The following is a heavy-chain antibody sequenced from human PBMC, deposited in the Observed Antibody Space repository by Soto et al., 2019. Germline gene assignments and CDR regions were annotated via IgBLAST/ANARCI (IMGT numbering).Heavy chain of an antibody. J-gene: IGHJ6*03. D-gene: IGHD3-10*01. CDR1: GYSFTSYW. CDR3: ARHDQGSPYYYGSGSTVYVDV. Sequence: GESLKISCKGSGYSFTSYWIGWVRQMPGKGLEWMGIIYPGDSDTRYSPSFQGQVTISADKSISAAYLQWSSLKASDTAMYYCARHDQGSPYYYGSGSTVYVDVWGKGTTVTVSS. CDR2: IYPGDSDT. V-gene: IGHV5-51*01.